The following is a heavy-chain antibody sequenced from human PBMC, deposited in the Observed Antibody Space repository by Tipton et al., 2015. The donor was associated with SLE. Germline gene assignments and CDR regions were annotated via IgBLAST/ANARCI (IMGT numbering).Heavy chain of an antibody. CDR3: AREEGYY. CDR2: IYYSGST. J-gene: IGHJ4*02. CDR1: GGSFSGYY. V-gene: IGHV4-59*01. Sequence: TLSLTCAVYGGSFSGYYWSWIRQPPGKGLEWIGYIYYSGSTNYNPSLKSRVTISVDTSKNQFSLKLSSVTAADTAVYYCAREEGYYWGQGTLVTVSS.